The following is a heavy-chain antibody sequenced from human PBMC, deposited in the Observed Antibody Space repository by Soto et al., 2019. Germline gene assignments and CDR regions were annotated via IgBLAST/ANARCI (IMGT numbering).Heavy chain of an antibody. J-gene: IGHJ6*02. CDR1: GFTFSSYG. D-gene: IGHD3-3*01. Sequence: GGSLRLSCAASGFTFSSYGMHWVRQAPGKGLEWVAVISYDGSNKYYADSVKGRFTISRDNSKNTLYLQMNSLRAEDTAVYYCAKDREYYDFWSGYHGMDVWGQGTTVTVSS. CDR3: AKDREYYDFWSGYHGMDV. CDR2: ISYDGSNK. V-gene: IGHV3-30*18.